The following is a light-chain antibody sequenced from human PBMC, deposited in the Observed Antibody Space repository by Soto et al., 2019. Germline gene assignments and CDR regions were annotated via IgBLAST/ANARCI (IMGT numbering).Light chain of an antibody. V-gene: IGKV1-39*01. CDR3: QQSHTTPYT. CDR1: QSISNY. CDR2: AAS. Sequence: DIQMTQSPSSLSASEGDRVTITCRASQSISNYLNWYQQKPGQAPKLLIYAASSLQSGVPSRFTGRGYGTDFTLSISDLQPGDFATYSCQQSHTTPYTFGQGARLEIK. J-gene: IGKJ2*01.